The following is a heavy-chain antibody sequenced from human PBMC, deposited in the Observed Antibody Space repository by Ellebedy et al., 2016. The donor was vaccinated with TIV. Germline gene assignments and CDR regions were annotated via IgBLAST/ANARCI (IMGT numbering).Heavy chain of an antibody. J-gene: IGHJ5*02. CDR2: LSGDGHST. CDR1: GFTFSSYA. D-gene: IGHD6-19*01. V-gene: IGHV3-23*01. CDR3: AKAYSTGYYVGWFDP. Sequence: GESLKISCAASGFTFSSYAMTWVRQAPGKGLEWVSTLSGDGHSTYYADSVKGRFTISGDNSKNTLYLQMNSLRPEDTAVYYCAKAYSTGYYVGWFDPWGQGALVTVSS.